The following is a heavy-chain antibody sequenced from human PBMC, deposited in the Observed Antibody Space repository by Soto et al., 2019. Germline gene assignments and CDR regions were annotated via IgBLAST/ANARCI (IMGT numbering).Heavy chain of an antibody. CDR2: IGASGDIT. Sequence: SLRLSCAASGFSFTNFAISWVRQAPGKGLEWVAGIGASGDITWYADSVKGRLSISRDNSKNTLYLQLNSLRFEDTAVYYCAKDGFTDRGDDYFDYWGPGTLVTVSS. CDR1: GFSFTNFA. CDR3: AKDGFTDRGDDYFDY. D-gene: IGHD2-21*02. J-gene: IGHJ4*02. V-gene: IGHV3-23*01.